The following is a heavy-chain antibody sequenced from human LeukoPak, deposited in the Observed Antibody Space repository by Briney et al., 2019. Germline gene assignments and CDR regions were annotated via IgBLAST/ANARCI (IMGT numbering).Heavy chain of an antibody. CDR1: GFTFGNYS. J-gene: IGHJ3*01. Sequence: RGSLRLSRAASGFTFGNYSINSVCQAPGKGLVWVSRVHSDGSITNYADSVKGRFSISRDSAKNTLYLQMSSLRSEDTAVYYCTREQEDCTGTTCYRAFDVWGQGTMVTVS. CDR3: TREQEDCTGTTCYRAFDV. V-gene: IGHV3-74*01. D-gene: IGHD2-2*01. CDR2: VHSDGSIT.